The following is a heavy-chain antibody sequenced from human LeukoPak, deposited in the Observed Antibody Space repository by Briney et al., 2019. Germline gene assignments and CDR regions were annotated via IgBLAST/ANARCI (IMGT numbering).Heavy chain of an antibody. V-gene: IGHV3-23*01. D-gene: IGHD5-12*01. CDR3: AKAVATILGPAGY. CDR1: GYTFSSYA. J-gene: IGHJ4*02. CDR2: ISGSGGST. Sequence: GGSLRLFCAASGYTFSSYAMSWVRQASGKGLEWVSAISGSGGSTYYADSVKGRFTISRDNSKNTLYLQMNSLRAEDTAVYYCAKAVATILGPAGYWGQGTLVTVSS.